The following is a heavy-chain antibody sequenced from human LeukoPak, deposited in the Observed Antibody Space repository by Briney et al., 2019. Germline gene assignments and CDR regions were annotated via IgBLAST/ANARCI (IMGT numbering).Heavy chain of an antibody. D-gene: IGHD6-13*01. CDR3: ARAYSSSWYFNWFDP. V-gene: IGHV4-38-2*02. CDR2: TYPSGGT. CDR1: GYSISSGYF. Sequence: SETLSLTCTVSGYSISSGYFWGWIRQSPVKGLEWIGSTYPSGGTYYNPSLKSRVTISVDTSKNQFSLKLSSVTAADTAVYYCARAYSSSWYFNWFDPWGQGTLVTVSS. J-gene: IGHJ5*02.